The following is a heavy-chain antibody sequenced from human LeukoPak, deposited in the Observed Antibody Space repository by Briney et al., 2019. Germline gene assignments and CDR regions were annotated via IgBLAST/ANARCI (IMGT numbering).Heavy chain of an antibody. Sequence: GGSLRLSCAASGFTFSDYGMHWVRQAPGKGLEWVANIKQDGSEKYYVDSVKGRFTISRDNAKNSLYLQMNSLRAEDTAVYYCARHYDILTGYPYYFDYWGQGTLVTVSS. CDR3: ARHYDILTGYPYYFDY. CDR2: IKQDGSEK. CDR1: GFTFSDYG. J-gene: IGHJ4*02. V-gene: IGHV3-7*01. D-gene: IGHD3-9*01.